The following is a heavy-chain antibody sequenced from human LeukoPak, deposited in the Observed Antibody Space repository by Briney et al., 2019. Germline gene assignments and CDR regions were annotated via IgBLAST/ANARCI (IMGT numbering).Heavy chain of an antibody. V-gene: IGHV1-2*04. CDR2: INPNSGGT. CDR1: GYTFTGYY. CDR3: ARESDSSSWYDY. J-gene: IGHJ4*02. Sequence: ASVKVSRKASGYTFTGYYMHWVRQAPGQGLEWMGWINPNSGGTNYAQKFQGWVTMTRDTSISTAYMELSRLRSDDAAVYYCARESDSSSWYDYWGQGTLVTVSS. D-gene: IGHD6-13*01.